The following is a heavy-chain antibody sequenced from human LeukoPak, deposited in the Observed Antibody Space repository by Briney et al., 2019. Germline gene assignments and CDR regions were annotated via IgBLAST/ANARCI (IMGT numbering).Heavy chain of an antibody. V-gene: IGHV3-23*01. J-gene: IGHJ4*02. CDR2: ISGSGGST. D-gene: IGHD3-3*01. Sequence: PGGSLRLSCAASGFTFISYAMSWVRQAPGKGLEWVSAISGSGGSTYYADSVKGRFTISRDNSKNPLYLQMNSLRAEDTAVYYCAKDRVYYDFWSGYQNYFDYWGQGTLVTVSS. CDR3: AKDRVYYDFWSGYQNYFDY. CDR1: GFTFISYA.